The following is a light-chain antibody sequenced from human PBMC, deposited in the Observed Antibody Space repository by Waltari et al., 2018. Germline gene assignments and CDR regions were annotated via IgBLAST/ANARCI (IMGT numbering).Light chain of an antibody. CDR1: TSNIGSNY. V-gene: IGLV1-47*01. CDR3: AAWDESLSGVI. J-gene: IGLJ2*01. CDR2: KND. Sequence: QSMLTQPPSVSGTPGQRVTISCSGSTSNIGSNYVYWYQQFPGMSPKLLIYKNDQRPSGVPDRFSGSKSGTSASLAISGLRSDDEAEYFCAAWDESLSGVIFGGGTKLTVL.